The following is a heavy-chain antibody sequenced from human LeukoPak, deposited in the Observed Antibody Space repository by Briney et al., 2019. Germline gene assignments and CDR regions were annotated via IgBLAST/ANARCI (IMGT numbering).Heavy chain of an antibody. D-gene: IGHD3-22*01. J-gene: IGHJ5*02. CDR3: ARDHDYYDSSGYGGWFDP. CDR2: INHSGST. V-gene: IGHV4-34*01. Sequence: SETLSLTCAVYGGSFSGYYWSWIRQPPGKGLEWIGEINHSGSTNYNPSLKSRVTISVDTSKNQFSLKLSSVTAADTAVYYCARDHDYYDSSGYGGWFDPWGQGTLVTVSS. CDR1: GGSFSGYY.